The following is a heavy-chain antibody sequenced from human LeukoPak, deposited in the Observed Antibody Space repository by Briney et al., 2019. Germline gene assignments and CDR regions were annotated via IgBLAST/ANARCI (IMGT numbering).Heavy chain of an antibody. Sequence: GGSLILSCAASGFTFSSYWMSWVRQPPGKGLEWVANIKQDGSEKYYVDSVKGRFTISRDNAKNLLYLQMNSLRAEDTAVYYCARRYFSNGICYYYFDYWGQGTLVTVSS. CDR1: GFTFSSYW. D-gene: IGHD2-8*01. J-gene: IGHJ4*02. CDR2: IKQDGSEK. V-gene: IGHV3-7*01. CDR3: ARRYFSNGICYYYFDY.